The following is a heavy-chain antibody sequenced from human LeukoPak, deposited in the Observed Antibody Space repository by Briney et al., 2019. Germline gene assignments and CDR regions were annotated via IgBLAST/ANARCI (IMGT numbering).Heavy chain of an antibody. Sequence: SETLSLTCTVSGDSVSGYYWSWIRRPPGKVLEWIGSIYHSGSAYYNPSLKSRVTISVDTSKNQFSLKLSSVTAADTAVYYCVRYCSSTTCYTRAVDYWGQGTLVTVSS. J-gene: IGHJ4*01. CDR3: VRYCSSTTCYTRAVDY. D-gene: IGHD2-2*02. CDR1: GDSVSGYY. CDR2: IYHSGSA. V-gene: IGHV4-38-2*02.